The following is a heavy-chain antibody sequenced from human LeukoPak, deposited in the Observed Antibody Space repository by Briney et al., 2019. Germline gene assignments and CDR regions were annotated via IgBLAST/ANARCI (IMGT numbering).Heavy chain of an antibody. CDR3: ARRGWGLDAFDI. Sequence: SETLSLTCTVSGGSISSSSYYWSWIRQHPGKGLEWIGYIYYSGSTYYNPSLKSRVTISVDTSKNQFSLKLSSVTAADTAVYYCARRGWGLDAFDIWGQGTMVTVSS. CDR1: GGSISSSSYY. D-gene: IGHD3-16*01. CDR2: IYYSGST. J-gene: IGHJ3*02. V-gene: IGHV4-31*03.